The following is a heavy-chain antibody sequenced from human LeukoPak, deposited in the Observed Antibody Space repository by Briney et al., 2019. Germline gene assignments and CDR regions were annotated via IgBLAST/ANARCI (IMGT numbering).Heavy chain of an antibody. CDR3: ARDFYGGHPRQQLVY. D-gene: IGHD6-6*01. CDR1: GFTFSSYA. CDR2: ISYDGSNK. Sequence: PGGSLRLSCAASGFTFSSYAMHWVRQAPGKGLEWVAVISYDGSNKYYADSVKGRFTISRDNSKNTLYLQMNSLRAEDTAVYYCARDFYGGHPRQQLVYWGQGTLVTVSS. J-gene: IGHJ4*02. V-gene: IGHV3-30*01.